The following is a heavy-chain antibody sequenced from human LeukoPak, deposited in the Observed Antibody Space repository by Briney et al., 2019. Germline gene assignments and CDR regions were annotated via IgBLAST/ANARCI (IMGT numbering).Heavy chain of an antibody. CDR2: IRYDGSNK. CDR3: ARNNYYDSSGYSSSPDY. J-gene: IGHJ4*02. Sequence: PGGSLRLSCAASGFTFSSYGMHWVRQAPGKGLEWLTFIRYDGSNKYYADSVKGRFTISRDNSKNSLYLQMNSLRAEDTAVYYCARNNYYDSSGYSSSPDYWGQGTLVTVSS. V-gene: IGHV3-33*08. CDR1: GFTFSSYG. D-gene: IGHD3-22*01.